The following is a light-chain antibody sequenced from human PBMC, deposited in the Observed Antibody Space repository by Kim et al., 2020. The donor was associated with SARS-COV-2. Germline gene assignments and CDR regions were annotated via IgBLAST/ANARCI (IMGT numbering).Light chain of an antibody. CDR1: RGHRHDV. V-gene: IGLV4-60*03. CDR3: ETWVSNTHV. Sequence: SVKPTCTLGRGHRHDVIDWQQQKPGKAPRVLMPVDHSGKYNQGGGGPDCFSGYSSGNARYLTVSNLQSEDEADYYCETWVSNTHVFGTGTKVTVL. CDR2: VDHSGKY. J-gene: IGLJ1*01.